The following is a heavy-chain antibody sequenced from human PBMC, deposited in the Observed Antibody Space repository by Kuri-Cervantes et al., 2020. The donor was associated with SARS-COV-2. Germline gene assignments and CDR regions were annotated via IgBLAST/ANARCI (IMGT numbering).Heavy chain of an antibody. V-gene: IGHV4-38-2*01. CDR2: IYHSGST. Sequence: SETLSLTCAVSGYSISSGYYWGWIRQLPGKGLEWIGSIYHSGSTYYNPSLKSRVTISVDTSKNQFSLKLSSVTAADTAVYYCARAREQMVRGVIITLFNWFDPWGQGTLVTVSS. CDR3: ARAREQMVRGVIITLFNWFDP. J-gene: IGHJ5*02. D-gene: IGHD3-10*01. CDR1: GYSISSGYY.